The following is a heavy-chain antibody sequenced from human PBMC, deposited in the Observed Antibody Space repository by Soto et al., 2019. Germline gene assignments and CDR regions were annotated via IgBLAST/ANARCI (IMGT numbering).Heavy chain of an antibody. J-gene: IGHJ4*02. V-gene: IGHV1-8*01. CDR2: MNPNSGNT. CDR1: GYTFTSYD. D-gene: IGHD5-12*01. CDR3: ATEMATKGLDY. Sequence: ASVKVSCKASGYTFTSYDINWVRQAPGQGLEWMGWMNPNSGNTGYAQKFQGRLTMTADESTSTAYMELSSLRSEDTALYYCATEMATKGLDYWGQGTLVTVS.